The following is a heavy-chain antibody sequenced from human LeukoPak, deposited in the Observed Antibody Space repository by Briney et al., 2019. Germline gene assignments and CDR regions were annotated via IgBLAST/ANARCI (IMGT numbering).Heavy chain of an antibody. CDR3: AKDIGPVIIRGTLDVLDM. D-gene: IGHD3-10*01. Sequence: GRSLRLSCAASGFTFDDYAMHWVRQAPGKGLEWVSGISWNSGSIGYADSVKGRFTISRDNAKNSLYLQMNSLRAEDTALYYCAKDIGPVIIRGTLDVLDMWGQGTMVTVSS. V-gene: IGHV3-9*01. J-gene: IGHJ3*02. CDR1: GFTFDDYA. CDR2: ISWNSGSI.